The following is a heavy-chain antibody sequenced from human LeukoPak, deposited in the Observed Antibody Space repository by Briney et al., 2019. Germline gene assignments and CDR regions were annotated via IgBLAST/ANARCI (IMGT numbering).Heavy chain of an antibody. CDR3: GSARGY. CDR1: GGSIGSGSYY. Sequence: SQTLSLTCTVSGGSIGSGSYYWNWIRQPAGKGLEWIGRIYTSGSTNYNPSLKNRVTISVDTSKNQFSLKLSSVTAADTAVYYCGSARGYWGQGTLVTVSS. J-gene: IGHJ4*02. D-gene: IGHD6-6*01. CDR2: IYTSGST. V-gene: IGHV4-61*02.